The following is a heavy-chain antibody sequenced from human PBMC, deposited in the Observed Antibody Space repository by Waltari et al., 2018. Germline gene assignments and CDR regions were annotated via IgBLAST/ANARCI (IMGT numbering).Heavy chain of an antibody. J-gene: IGHJ6*03. D-gene: IGHD2-21*02. V-gene: IGHV3-48*01. CDR3: ARVASGGYSLYYYYYMGV. Sequence: VQLVESGGGLVQPGESLGLSCAASGFSFCNSIMNWVRQAPGKGLEWVAYMSSRGSKFYADSVKVRFTISRDNAKNSLCLQLNSLRAEDTAVYYCARVASGGYSLYYYYYMGVWGKGTTVTVSS. CDR1: GFSFCNSI. CDR2: MSSRGSK.